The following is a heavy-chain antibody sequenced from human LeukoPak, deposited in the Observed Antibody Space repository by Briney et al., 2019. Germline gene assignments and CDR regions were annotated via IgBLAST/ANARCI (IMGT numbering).Heavy chain of an antibody. CDR1: GYSFTSYW. Sequence: GESLKISCKGSGYSFTSYWIGWVRQMPGKGLEWMGIIYPADSDTRYSPSFQGQVTISADKSISTAYLQWSSLKASGTAMYYCARPNRSAAGLVGFDYWGQGTLVTVSS. CDR3: ARPNRSAAGLVGFDY. V-gene: IGHV5-51*01. J-gene: IGHJ4*02. CDR2: IYPADSDT. D-gene: IGHD6-13*01.